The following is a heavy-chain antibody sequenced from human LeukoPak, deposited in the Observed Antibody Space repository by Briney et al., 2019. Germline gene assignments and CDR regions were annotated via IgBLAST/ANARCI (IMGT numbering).Heavy chain of an antibody. Sequence: SETLSLTCTVSGGSISSYYWSWIRQPPGTGLEWIGYIYYSGSTNYNPSLKSRVTISVDTSKNQFSLKLSSVTAADTAVYYCARLPDYYDSSGLYFDYWGQGTLVTVSS. V-gene: IGHV4-59*08. CDR1: GGSISSYY. J-gene: IGHJ4*02. CDR2: IYYSGST. CDR3: ARLPDYYDSSGLYFDY. D-gene: IGHD3-22*01.